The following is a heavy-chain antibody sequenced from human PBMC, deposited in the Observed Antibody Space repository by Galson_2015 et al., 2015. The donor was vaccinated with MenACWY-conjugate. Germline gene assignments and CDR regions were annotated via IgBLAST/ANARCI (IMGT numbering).Heavy chain of an antibody. CDR1: AFTFSNAY. CDR3: STHKPGPWGGLLFPFYMDI. V-gene: IGHV3-15*01. CDR2: IKSQTDGGKI. D-gene: IGHD2-21*01. Sequence: SLRLSCAGSAFTFSNAYMSWVRQAPGKGLEWVGRIKSQTDGGKIDYAAPVKGRFTISRDDSKNTLYLQMNSLKIEDTAVYYCSTHKPGPWGGLLFPFYMDIRSKGTTVTVPS. J-gene: IGHJ6*03.